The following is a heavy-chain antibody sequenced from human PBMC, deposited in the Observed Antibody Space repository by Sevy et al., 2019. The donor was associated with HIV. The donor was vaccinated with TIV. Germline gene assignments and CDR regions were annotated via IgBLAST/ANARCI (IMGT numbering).Heavy chain of an antibody. V-gene: IGHV3-23*01. Sequence: GGSLRLSCAASGFTFSSYAMSWVRQAPGKGLEWVSSIRGSGGSTDYADSVKGRFTISRDNSKNTLYLQMSSLRADDRAVYYCAKGVVGAADYYFDYWGQGTLVTVSS. CDR3: AKGVVGAADYYFDY. D-gene: IGHD2-2*01. J-gene: IGHJ4*02. CDR1: GFTFSSYA. CDR2: IRGSGGST.